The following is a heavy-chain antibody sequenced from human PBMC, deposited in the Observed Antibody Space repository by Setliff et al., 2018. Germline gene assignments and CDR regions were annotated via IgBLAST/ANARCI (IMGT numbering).Heavy chain of an antibody. CDR1: GFTFNTYS. Sequence: GESLKISCVASGFTFNTYSFNWVRQAPGKGLEWVGRIKGQTDGGTTDYAAPVKGRFSISRDDSKNTVYLQMNSLKTEDTAVYYCTTGYISGYYIGHWGLGTLVTVSS. D-gene: IGHD6-19*01. CDR3: TTGYISGYYIGH. V-gene: IGHV3-15*01. CDR2: IKGQTDGGTT. J-gene: IGHJ4*02.